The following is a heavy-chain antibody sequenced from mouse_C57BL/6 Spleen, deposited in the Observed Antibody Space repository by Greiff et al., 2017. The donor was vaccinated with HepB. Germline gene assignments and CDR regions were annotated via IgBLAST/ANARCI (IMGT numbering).Heavy chain of an antibody. CDR3: ARAHYYGSSYFDY. D-gene: IGHD1-1*01. CDR1: GFTFSSYA. Sequence: VQLKESGGGLVKPGGSLKLSCAASGFTFSSYAMSWVRQTPEKRLEWVATISDGGSYTYYPDNVKGRFTISRDNAKNNLYLQMSHLKSEDSAMYYCARAHYYGSSYFDYWGQGTTLTVSS. V-gene: IGHV5-4*01. J-gene: IGHJ2*01. CDR2: ISDGGSYT.